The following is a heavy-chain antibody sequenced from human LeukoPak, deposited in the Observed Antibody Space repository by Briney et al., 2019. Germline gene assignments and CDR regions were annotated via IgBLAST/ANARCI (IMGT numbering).Heavy chain of an antibody. CDR2: MNPNSGNT. V-gene: IGHV1-8*01. J-gene: IGHJ6*03. CDR1: GYTFTSYD. D-gene: IGHD6-19*01. Sequence: ASVKVSCKASGYTFTSYDINWVRQATGQGLEWMGWMNPNSGNTGYAQKFQGRVTITRNTSISTAYMELSSLRSEDTAVYYCARVGEYSSGWYKKSPYYYYYMDVWGKGTTVTVSS. CDR3: ARVGEYSSGWYKKSPYYYYYMDV.